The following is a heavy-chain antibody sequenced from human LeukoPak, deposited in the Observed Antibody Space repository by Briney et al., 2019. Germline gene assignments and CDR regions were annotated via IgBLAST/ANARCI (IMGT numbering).Heavy chain of an antibody. V-gene: IGHV3-33*01. J-gene: IGHJ4*02. Sequence: GGSLRLSCAASGFTFSSYGMHWVRQAPGKGLEWVTAIWYDGTNKNYADSVKGRFTISRDNSKNTLYLQMNSLRAEDTAVYYCARSSFDSSSWYRVWGYWGQGTLVTVSS. CDR2: IWYDGTNK. D-gene: IGHD6-13*01. CDR3: ARSSFDSSSWYRVWGY. CDR1: GFTFSSYG.